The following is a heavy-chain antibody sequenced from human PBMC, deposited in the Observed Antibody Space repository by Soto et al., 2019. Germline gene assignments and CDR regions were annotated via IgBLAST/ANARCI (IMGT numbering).Heavy chain of an antibody. CDR1: GGTFSSYA. D-gene: IGHD3-22*01. CDR3: ARGHSSGYYRQFEY. Sequence: SVKVSCKASGGTFSSYAISWVRQAPGQGLEWMGGIIPIFGTANYAQKFQGRVTITADESTSTAYMELSSLRSEDTAVYYCARGHSSGYYRQFEYWGQGTLVTVSS. V-gene: IGHV1-69*13. J-gene: IGHJ4*02. CDR2: IIPIFGTA.